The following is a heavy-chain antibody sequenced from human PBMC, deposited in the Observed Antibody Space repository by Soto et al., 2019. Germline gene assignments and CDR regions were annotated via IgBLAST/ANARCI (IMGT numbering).Heavy chain of an antibody. CDR1: GGTFSNYP. CDR2: IIPIFGKA. Sequence: QAQLVQSGAEVKKPGSSVKVSCKASGGTFSNYPITWVRRAPGQGLEWLGGIIPIFGKADYTQKFQGRVTITADEPTSTAYMEISSLRSEDTAVYYCASGGEYYDENLPHYYFFGMHVWGPGTTVTVSS. J-gene: IGHJ6*02. CDR3: ASGGEYYDENLPHYYFFGMHV. D-gene: IGHD3-16*01. V-gene: IGHV1-69*01.